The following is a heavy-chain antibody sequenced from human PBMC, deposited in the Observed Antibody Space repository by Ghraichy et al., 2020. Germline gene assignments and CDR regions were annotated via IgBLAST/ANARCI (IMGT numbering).Heavy chain of an antibody. V-gene: IGHV3-43*02. CDR2: ISGDGGNT. Sequence: LISGDGGNTYYADSVKGRFTISRDNSKNSLYLQMNSLRTEDTALYYCAKNYRFDTWGQGILVTAS. D-gene: IGHD1-7*01. J-gene: IGHJ5*02. CDR3: AKNYRFDT.